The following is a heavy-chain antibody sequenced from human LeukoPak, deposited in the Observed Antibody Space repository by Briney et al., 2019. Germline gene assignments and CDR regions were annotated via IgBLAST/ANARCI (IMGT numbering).Heavy chain of an antibody. J-gene: IGHJ4*02. D-gene: IGHD6-19*01. Sequence: KASETLSLTCAVYGGSFSGYYWSWIRQPPGKGREWIGEINHSGSTNYNPSLKSRVTISVDTSKNQFSLKLSSVTAADTAVYYCARGPPRGGAVRYSSGWYVGYWGQGTLVTVSS. CDR1: GGSFSGYY. CDR3: ARGPPRGGAVRYSSGWYVGY. CDR2: INHSGST. V-gene: IGHV4-34*01.